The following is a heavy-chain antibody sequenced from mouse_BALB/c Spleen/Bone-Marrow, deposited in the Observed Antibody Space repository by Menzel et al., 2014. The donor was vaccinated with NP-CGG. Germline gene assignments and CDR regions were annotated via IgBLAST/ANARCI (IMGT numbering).Heavy chain of an antibody. D-gene: IGHD1-1*01. Sequence: DVQLVESGGGLVQPGGSRKLSCAASGFTFSSFGMHWVRQAPEKGPEWVAYISGGSSTIYYADTVKGRFTISRDNPKNTLFLQMTSLRSEDTAMYYCARSYYGSSYYFDYWGQGTTLTVSS. CDR2: ISGGSSTI. J-gene: IGHJ2*01. CDR3: ARSYYGSSYYFDY. V-gene: IGHV5-17*02. CDR1: GFTFSSFG.